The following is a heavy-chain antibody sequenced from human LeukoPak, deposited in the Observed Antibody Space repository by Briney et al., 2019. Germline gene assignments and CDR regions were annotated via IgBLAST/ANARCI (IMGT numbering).Heavy chain of an antibody. CDR3: ASNPGYSSSWEEYYFDY. Sequence: GGSLRLSCAASGFTFSSYAMHWVRQAPGTGLEWVAVISYDGSNKYYADSVKGRFTISRDNSKNTLYLQMNSLRAEDTAVYYCASNPGYSSSWEEYYFDYWGQGTLVTVSS. CDR1: GFTFSSYA. D-gene: IGHD6-13*01. V-gene: IGHV3-30-3*01. CDR2: ISYDGSNK. J-gene: IGHJ4*02.